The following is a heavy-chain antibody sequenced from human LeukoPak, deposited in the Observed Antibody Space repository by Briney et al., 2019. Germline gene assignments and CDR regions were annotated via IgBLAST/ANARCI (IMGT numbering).Heavy chain of an antibody. Sequence: PGGSLRLSCAASGFTVSNNPMSWVRQAPGKGLEWVSSISSSSSYIYYADSVKGRFTISRDNAKNSLYLQMNSLRAEDTAVYYCARDRIAAKNWFDPWGQGTLVTVSS. CDR3: ARDRIAAKNWFDP. CDR1: GFTVSNNP. J-gene: IGHJ5*02. D-gene: IGHD6-13*01. CDR2: ISSSSSYI. V-gene: IGHV3-21*01.